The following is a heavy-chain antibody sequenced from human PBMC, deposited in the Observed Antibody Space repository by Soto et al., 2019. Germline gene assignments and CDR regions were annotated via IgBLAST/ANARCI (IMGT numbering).Heavy chain of an antibody. Sequence: PGGSLRLSCAAAGVTFSSSAMSWVRQAPGKGLEWVSAISGSGDNTYFADSVKGRFTISRDNSKNTLYLQMNSLRGEDTAVYYCAKSTMAACPAHYFDYWGQGTLVTVSS. V-gene: IGHV3-23*01. J-gene: IGHJ4*02. CDR1: GVTFSSSA. CDR2: ISGSGDNT. CDR3: AKSTMAACPAHYFDY. D-gene: IGHD6-6*01.